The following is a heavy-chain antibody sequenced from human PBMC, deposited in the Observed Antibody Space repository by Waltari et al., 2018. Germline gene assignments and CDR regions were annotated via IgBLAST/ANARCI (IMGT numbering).Heavy chain of an antibody. V-gene: IGHV4-39*01. CDR1: GGSISRSNYY. CDR2: IYYSGST. Sequence: QLQLQESGPGLVKPSENLSLTCTVSGGSISRSNYYWGWIRQPPGKGLEWIGSIYYSGSTHYNPSLKSRVTISVDTSKNQFSLKVSFVTAADTAVYYCARQDDSSGWDYWGQGTLVTVSS. J-gene: IGHJ4*02. CDR3: ARQDDSSGWDY. D-gene: IGHD6-19*01.